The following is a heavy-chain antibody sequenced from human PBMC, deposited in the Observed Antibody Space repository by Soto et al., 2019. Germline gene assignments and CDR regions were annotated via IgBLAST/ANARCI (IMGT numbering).Heavy chain of an antibody. CDR1: GGTFSSYA. J-gene: IGHJ6*02. D-gene: IGHD5-18*01. CDR3: ARARDSDRYYYYGMDV. Sequence: SVKVSCKASGGTFSSYAISWVRQAPGQGLEWMGGIIPIFGTANYAQKFQGRVTITADESTSTAYMELSSLRSEDTAVYYCARARDSDRYYYYGMDVWGQGTTVTVSS. V-gene: IGHV1-69*13. CDR2: IIPIFGTA.